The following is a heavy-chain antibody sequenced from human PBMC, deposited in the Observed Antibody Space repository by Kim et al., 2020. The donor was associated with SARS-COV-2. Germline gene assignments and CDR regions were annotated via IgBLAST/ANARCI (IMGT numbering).Heavy chain of an antibody. J-gene: IGHJ2*01. CDR1: GYIFTHYA. V-gene: IGHV7-4-1*02. Sequence: ASVKVSCKASGYIFTHYAMNWVRQAPGQGLEWMGWINTNNGKPMYAQGSTGRFVFSLDTSVNTAYLQISSLKTEDAAVYYCARMAGNYGATRWYFDLWGRGTQVTVSS. CDR2: INTNNGKP. CDR3: ARMAGNYGATRWYFDL. D-gene: IGHD4-17*01.